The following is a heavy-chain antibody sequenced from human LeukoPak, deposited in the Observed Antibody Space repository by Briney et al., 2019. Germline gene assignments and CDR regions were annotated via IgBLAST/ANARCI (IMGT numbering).Heavy chain of an antibody. J-gene: IGHJ6*03. CDR2: IYNGDGT. CDR3: ARHGSITMVRGKRRYYYMDV. CDR1: GFTVSSNY. V-gene: IGHV3-53*01. D-gene: IGHD3-10*01. Sequence: PGGSLRLSCAPSGFTVSSNYMGWVRQAPGKGLEWVPVIYNGDGTYYADSVKGRFTISRDNSKNTLYLQMNSLRAEDTAVYYCARHGSITMVRGKRRYYYMDVWGKGTTVTISS.